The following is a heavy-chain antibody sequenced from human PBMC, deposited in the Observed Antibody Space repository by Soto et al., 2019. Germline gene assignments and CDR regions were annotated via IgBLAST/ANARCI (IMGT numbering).Heavy chain of an antibody. Sequence: EVQLLESGGGLVQPGGSLRLSCAASGFTFSSYAMSWVRQAPGKGLEWVSAISGSGGSTYYADSVKGRFTISRDNSKNTLYLQMNSLRAEDTAVYYCAKDRYCSGGSCYLPFDYWGQGTLVTVSS. CDR2: ISGSGGST. D-gene: IGHD2-15*01. CDR1: GFTFSSYA. CDR3: AKDRYCSGGSCYLPFDY. J-gene: IGHJ4*02. V-gene: IGHV3-23*01.